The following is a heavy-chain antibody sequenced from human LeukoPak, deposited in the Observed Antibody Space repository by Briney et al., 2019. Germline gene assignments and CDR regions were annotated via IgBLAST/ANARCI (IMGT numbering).Heavy chain of an antibody. CDR2: ISWNSGSI. Sequence: GGSLRLSCAASVFTFDDYSMHWVRQAPGKGQEWVSGISWNSGSIGYADSVKGRFTISRDNAKNSLYLQMNSLRAEDTAVYYCARDCSHYGAEGYNWFDPWGQGTLVTVSS. D-gene: IGHD4-17*01. CDR1: VFTFDDYS. CDR3: ARDCSHYGAEGYNWFDP. J-gene: IGHJ5*02. V-gene: IGHV3-9*01.